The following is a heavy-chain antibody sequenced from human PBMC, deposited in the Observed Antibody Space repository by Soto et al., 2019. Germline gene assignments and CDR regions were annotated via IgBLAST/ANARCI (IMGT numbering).Heavy chain of an antibody. CDR2: ISWSGGSK. CDR3: AKGGYSYGDFYYGMDV. Sequence: GWSVRHSCADGESAYYDDPLLWARQAPGKGLEWVSGISWSGGSKGYADSVKGRFTISRDNSKKSLYLQINSLRGEDTALYYCAKGGYSYGDFYYGMDVWGQGNMVTVPS. CDR1: ESAYYDDP. V-gene: IGHV3-9*01. D-gene: IGHD5-18*01. J-gene: IGHJ6*02.